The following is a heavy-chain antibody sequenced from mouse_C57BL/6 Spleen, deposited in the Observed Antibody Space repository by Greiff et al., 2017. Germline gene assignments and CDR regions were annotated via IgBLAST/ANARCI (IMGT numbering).Heavy chain of an antibody. CDR1: GFTFSDYG. Sequence: EVKVEASGGGLVKPGGSLKLSCAASGFTFSDYGMHWVRQAPEKGLEWVAYISSGSSAIYYADTVKGRFTISRDNAKNTLFLQMTSLRSEDTAMYYCARLDYDAMDYWGQGTSVTVSS. V-gene: IGHV5-17*01. J-gene: IGHJ4*01. CDR3: ARLDYDAMDY. CDR2: ISSGSSAI.